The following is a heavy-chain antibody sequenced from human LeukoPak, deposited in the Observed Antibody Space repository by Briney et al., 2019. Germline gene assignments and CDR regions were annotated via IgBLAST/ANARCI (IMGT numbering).Heavy chain of an antibody. V-gene: IGHV4-4*07. CDR3: ARDDYSNSYWYFNL. Sequence: PSETLSLTCTVSSGSISSYYWSWIRQPAGKGLEWIGRIYTSGSTNYNPALKSRVTMSVDTSKSQFSLKLKSVTAADTAVYYCARDDYSNSYWYFNLWGRGTLVTVSS. D-gene: IGHD4-11*01. CDR1: SGSISSYY. CDR2: IYTSGST. J-gene: IGHJ2*01.